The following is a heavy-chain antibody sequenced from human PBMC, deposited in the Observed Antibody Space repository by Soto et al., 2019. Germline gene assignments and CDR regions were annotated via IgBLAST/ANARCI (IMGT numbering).Heavy chain of an antibody. CDR3: ARDLTISSTDGPLDP. Sequence: PXETLSLTCTVSVVSMSRYYWTWIRQPPGKGLEWIGNIHYTGSTNYNPSLKSRVTILLGTSTSQFSLKVSSVTAADTAVYYCARDLTISSTDGPLDPWGPGTLVTVSS. D-gene: IGHD1-1*01. CDR1: VVSMSRYY. CDR2: IHYTGST. V-gene: IGHV4-59*01. J-gene: IGHJ5*01.